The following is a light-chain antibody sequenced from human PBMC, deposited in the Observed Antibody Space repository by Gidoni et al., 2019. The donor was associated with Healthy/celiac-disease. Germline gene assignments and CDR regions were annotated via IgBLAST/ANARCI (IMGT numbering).Light chain of an antibody. CDR2: DAT. CDR1: QSVSSY. Sequence: EIVLTQSPATLSLSPVARAPLSCRASQSVSSYLAWYQQKPGQAPRLLIYDATNRATGIPARFSGSGSGTDFNLTISSLEPEDVAVYDCQQRSNWPPGVFTFGPGTKVDIK. J-gene: IGKJ3*01. V-gene: IGKV3-11*01. CDR3: QQRSNWPPGVFT.